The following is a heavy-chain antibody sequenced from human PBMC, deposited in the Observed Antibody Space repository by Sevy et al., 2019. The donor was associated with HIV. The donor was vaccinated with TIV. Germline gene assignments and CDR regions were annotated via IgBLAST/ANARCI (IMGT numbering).Heavy chain of an antibody. V-gene: IGHV4-39*01. CDR2: IYYSGST. CDR3: ARYHKGSGLTFDY. J-gene: IGHJ4*02. D-gene: IGHD6-19*01. Sequence: SETLSLTCAVSGGSISSSSYYWGWIRQPPGKGLEWIGSIYYSGSTYYNPSLKSRVTISVDTSKNQFSLKLSSVTAADTAVYYCARYHKGSGLTFDYWGQGTLVTVSS. CDR1: GGSISSSSYY.